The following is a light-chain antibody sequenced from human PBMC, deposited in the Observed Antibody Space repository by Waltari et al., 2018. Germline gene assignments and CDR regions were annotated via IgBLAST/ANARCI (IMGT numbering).Light chain of an antibody. CDR1: QGVRGY. CDR2: DVS. CDR3: QQRSTWPWT. Sequence: EIVLTQSPGTLSLSPGERATLPCRASQGVRGYLAWFQQKVGKAPRFLIYDVSNRATGTPARFSGSGSGTDFTLTISGLEPEDFAVYYCQQRSTWPWTFGQGTRVEV. J-gene: IGKJ1*01. V-gene: IGKV3-11*01.